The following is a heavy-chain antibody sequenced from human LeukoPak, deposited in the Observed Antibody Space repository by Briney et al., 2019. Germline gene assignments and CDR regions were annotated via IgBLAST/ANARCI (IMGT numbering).Heavy chain of an antibody. CDR1: GGSIGSYH. Sequence: KPSETLSLTCSVSGGSIGSYHWSWIRQPAGKGLEWIGRIYTSGSTDYNPSLKSRVTLSVDTSKNQFSLKLTSVTAADTAVYYCARDGRYTYVHDYWGQGTLVTVPS. CDR3: ARDGRYTYVHDY. CDR2: IYTSGST. J-gene: IGHJ4*02. V-gene: IGHV4-4*07. D-gene: IGHD5-18*01.